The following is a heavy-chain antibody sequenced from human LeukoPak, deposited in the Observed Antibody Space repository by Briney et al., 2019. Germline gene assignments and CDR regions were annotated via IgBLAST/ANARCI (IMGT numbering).Heavy chain of an antibody. Sequence: GGSLRLSRAASGFTFSSYSMNWVRQAPGKRLEWVSSISSSSYIYYADSVKGRFTISRDNAKNSLYLQMNSLRAEDTAVYYCARDLYCGGDCYPSARGYYGMDVWGQGTTVTVSS. J-gene: IGHJ6*02. CDR2: ISSSSYI. D-gene: IGHD2-21*02. CDR1: GFTFSSYS. CDR3: ARDLYCGGDCYPSARGYYGMDV. V-gene: IGHV3-21*01.